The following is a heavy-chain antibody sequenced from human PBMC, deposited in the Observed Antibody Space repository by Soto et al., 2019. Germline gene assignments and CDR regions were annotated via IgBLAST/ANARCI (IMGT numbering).Heavy chain of an antibody. CDR3: ARSVMIFGVVTPYYYGIDV. D-gene: IGHD3-3*01. J-gene: IGHJ6*02. Sequence: SVKVSCKASGGTFSSYAISWVRQAPGQGLEWMGGIIPIFGTANYAQKFQGRVTITADESTSTAYMELSSLRSEDTAVYYCARSVMIFGVVTPYYYGIDVWGQGTTVTVAS. CDR2: IIPIFGTA. V-gene: IGHV1-69*13. CDR1: GGTFSSYA.